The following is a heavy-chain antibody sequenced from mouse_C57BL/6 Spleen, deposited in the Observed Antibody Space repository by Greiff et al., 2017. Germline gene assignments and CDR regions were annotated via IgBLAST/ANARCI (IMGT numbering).Heavy chain of an antibody. D-gene: IGHD4-1*01. V-gene: IGHV5-12*01. J-gene: IGHJ3*01. Sequence: EVQVVESGGGLVQPGGSLKLSCAASGFTFSDYYMYWVRQTPEKRLEWVAYISNGGGSTYYPDTVKGRFTISRDNAKNTLYLQMSRLKSEDTAMYYCARHANWAWFAYWGQGTLVTVSA. CDR3: ARHANWAWFAY. CDR1: GFTFSDYY. CDR2: ISNGGGST.